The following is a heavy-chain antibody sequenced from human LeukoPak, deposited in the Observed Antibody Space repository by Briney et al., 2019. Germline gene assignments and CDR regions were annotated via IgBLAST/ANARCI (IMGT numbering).Heavy chain of an antibody. CDR1: GFTFSSYA. J-gene: IGHJ3*02. V-gene: IGHV3-23*01. CDR2: ISGSGGST. D-gene: IGHD6-19*01. Sequence: GGSLRLSCAASGFTFSSYAMSWVRQSPGKGLEWVSAISGSGGSTYYADSVKGRFTISRDNSKNTLYLQMNSLRAEDTAVYYCAKDSYSSGYPDAFDIWGQGTMVTVSS. CDR3: AKDSYSSGYPDAFDI.